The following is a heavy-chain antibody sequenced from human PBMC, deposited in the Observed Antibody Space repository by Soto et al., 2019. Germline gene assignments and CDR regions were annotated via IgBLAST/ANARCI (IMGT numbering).Heavy chain of an antibody. D-gene: IGHD6-13*01. CDR2: ISAYNGNT. V-gene: IGHV1-18*01. CDR1: GYTFTSYG. Sequence: GASGKVSCKASGYTFTSYGISWVRQVPGQGLEWMGWISAYNGNTNYAQKLQGRVTMTTDTSTSTAYMELRSLRSDDTAVYYCARDSELIAAAGISADYWGQGTLVTVSS. J-gene: IGHJ4*02. CDR3: ARDSELIAAAGISADY.